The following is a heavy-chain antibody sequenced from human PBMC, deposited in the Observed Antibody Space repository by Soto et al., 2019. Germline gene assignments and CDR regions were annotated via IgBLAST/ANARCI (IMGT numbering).Heavy chain of an antibody. CDR3: ARVRVVATNNWFDH. CDR2: IYYSGST. J-gene: IGHJ5*02. V-gene: IGHV4-30-4*01. CDR1: GGSISSGDYY. D-gene: IGHD1-26*01. Sequence: SETLSLTCTVSGGSISSGDYYWSWIRQPPGKGLEWIGYIYYSGSTYYNPSLKSRVTISVDKSKNQLSLKLSSVTAADTAVYYCARVRVVATNNWFDHWGQGTLVTVSS.